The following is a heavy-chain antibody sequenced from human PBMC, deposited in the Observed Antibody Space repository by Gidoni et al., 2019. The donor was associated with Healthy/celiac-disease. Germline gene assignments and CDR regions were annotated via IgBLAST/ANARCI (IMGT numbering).Heavy chain of an antibody. V-gene: IGHV4-39*01. CDR1: GGSISSSSYY. D-gene: IGHD3-22*01. CDR2: IYYSGST. CDR3: ARQSRESPMIVVVITHFVPTNFDY. Sequence: QLQLQESGPGLVKPSETLSLTCTVSGGSISSSSYYRAWIRPPPGKGLEWIGSIYYSGSTYYNPSLKSRVTISVDTSKNQFSLKLSSVTAADTAVYYCARQSRESPMIVVVITHFVPTNFDYWGQGTLVTVSS. J-gene: IGHJ4*02.